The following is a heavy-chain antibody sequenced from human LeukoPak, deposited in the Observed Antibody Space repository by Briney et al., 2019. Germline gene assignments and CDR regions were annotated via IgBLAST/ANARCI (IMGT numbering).Heavy chain of an antibody. Sequence: SETLSLTCTVSGGSISSYYWSWIRQPPGKGLEWIGYIYYSGSTNYNPSLKSRVTISVDTSKNQFSLKLSSVTAADTAVYYCARDGSRGYYDSSGYFPYYYYMDVWGKGTTVTVSS. D-gene: IGHD3-22*01. CDR1: GGSISSYY. J-gene: IGHJ6*03. V-gene: IGHV4-59*01. CDR2: IYYSGST. CDR3: ARDGSRGYYDSSGYFPYYYYMDV.